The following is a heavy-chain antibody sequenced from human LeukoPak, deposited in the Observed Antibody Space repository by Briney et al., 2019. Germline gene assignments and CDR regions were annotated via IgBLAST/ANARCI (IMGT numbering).Heavy chain of an antibody. D-gene: IGHD3-22*01. CDR2: ISGSGLST. Sequence: PGGSLRLSCVASGFTFSNYAMNWVRQAPGKVLEWVSTISGSGLSTYYADSVKGWFTISRDNSKNTLYLQMNSLRAEDTAIYYCAKTPLNYYDTSGETGFDYWGQGTLVTVSS. J-gene: IGHJ4*02. V-gene: IGHV3-23*01. CDR3: AKTPLNYYDTSGETGFDY. CDR1: GFTFSNYA.